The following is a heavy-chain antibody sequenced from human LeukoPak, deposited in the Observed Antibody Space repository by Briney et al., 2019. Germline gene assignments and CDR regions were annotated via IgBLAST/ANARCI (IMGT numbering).Heavy chain of an antibody. Sequence: GGSLRLSRAASGFTFSSYEMNWVRQAPGKGLEWVSYISSSGSTIYYADSVKGRFTISRDNAKNSLYLQMNSLRAEDTAVYYCAELGITMIGGVWGKGTTVTISS. J-gene: IGHJ6*04. D-gene: IGHD3-10*02. V-gene: IGHV3-48*03. CDR1: GFTFSSYE. CDR3: AELGITMIGGV. CDR2: ISSSGSTI.